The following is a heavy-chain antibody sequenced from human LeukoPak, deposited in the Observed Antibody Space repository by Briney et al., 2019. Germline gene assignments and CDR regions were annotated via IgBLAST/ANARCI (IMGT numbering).Heavy chain of an antibody. D-gene: IGHD6-13*01. V-gene: IGHV3-23*01. J-gene: IGHJ4*02. CDR2: VSGSGGTT. Sequence: GGSLRLSCAASGFTFSSYAMSWVRQAPGKGLEWVSAVSGSGGTTYYADSVKGRFTISRDNSKDTLYLQMSSLRAEDTAVYYCVGTRGSWYRFASWGQGTLVTVSS. CDR1: GFTFSSYA. CDR3: VGTRGSWYRFAS.